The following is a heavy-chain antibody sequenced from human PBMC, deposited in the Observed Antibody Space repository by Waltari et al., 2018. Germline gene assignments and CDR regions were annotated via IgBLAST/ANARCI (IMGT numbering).Heavy chain of an antibody. CDR2: ISSSGSTR. CDR1: GFTFSSYE. V-gene: IGHV3-48*03. J-gene: IGHJ4*02. CDR3: ARDAAIFGVVIKFFDY. Sequence: EVQLVESGGGLVQPGGSLRLSCAASGFTFSSYEMNWVRQAPGKGLEWVSYISSSGSTRYYADAVKGRFTISRDNAKNSLYLQMNSLRAEDTAVYYCARDAAIFGVVIKFFDYWGQGTLVTVSS. D-gene: IGHD3-3*01.